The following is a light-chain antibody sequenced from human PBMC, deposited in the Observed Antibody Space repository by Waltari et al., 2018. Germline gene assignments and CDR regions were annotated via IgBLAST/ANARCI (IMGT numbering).Light chain of an antibody. J-gene: IGKJ5*01. Sequence: EVVLTQSPATLSLSPGARATLSCRASQSVSSYLVWYQQKADQAPRLLIYDASKRATGIPARVSGSGSGTDFTLTISSLEPEDFAIYYCQQRGDWPITFGQGTRLETK. CDR2: DAS. CDR1: QSVSSY. V-gene: IGKV3-11*01. CDR3: QQRGDWPIT.